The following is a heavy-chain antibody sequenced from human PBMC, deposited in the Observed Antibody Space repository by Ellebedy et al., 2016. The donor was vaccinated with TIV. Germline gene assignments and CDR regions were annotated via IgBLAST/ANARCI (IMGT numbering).Heavy chain of an antibody. CDR2: ISVSNIYI. CDR3: ARDYYGSGSSYPYYFDS. D-gene: IGHD3-10*01. V-gene: IGHV3-21*01. J-gene: IGHJ4*02. Sequence: PGGSLRLSCVASGFSFGSHSMNWVRQAPGKGLEWVSSISVSNIYIYYTDSVKGRFTISRDNAKNSLYLQMNSLRAGDTAVYYCARDYYGSGSSYPYYFDSWGQGTLVTVSS. CDR1: GFSFGSHS.